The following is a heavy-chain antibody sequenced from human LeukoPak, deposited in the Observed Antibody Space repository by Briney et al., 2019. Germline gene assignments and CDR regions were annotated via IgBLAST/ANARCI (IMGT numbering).Heavy chain of an antibody. V-gene: IGHV3-30*18. CDR2: ISYDGSNK. CDR3: AKDGDGGGSCLDY. Sequence: GGSLRLSCAASGFTFSSYGMHWVRQAPGKGLEWVAVISYDGSNKYYADSVKGRFTISRDNSKDTLYLQMNSLRAEDTAVYYCAKDGDGGGSCLDYWGQGTLVTVSS. J-gene: IGHJ4*02. CDR1: GFTFSSYG. D-gene: IGHD2-15*01.